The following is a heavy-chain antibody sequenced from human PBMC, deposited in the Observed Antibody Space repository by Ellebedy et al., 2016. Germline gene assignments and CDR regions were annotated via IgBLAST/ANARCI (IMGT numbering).Heavy chain of an antibody. V-gene: IGHV3-48*02. J-gene: IGHJ4*02. CDR3: ARDTSNWGYLYYFDY. CDR1: GFTFSSYS. Sequence: GGSLRLXCAASGFTFSSYSMNWVRQAPGKGLEWVSYISSSSSTIYYADSVKGRFTISRDNAKNSLYLEMNSLRDEDTAVYYCARDTSNWGYLYYFDYWGQGTLVTVSS. D-gene: IGHD7-27*01. CDR2: ISSSSSTI.